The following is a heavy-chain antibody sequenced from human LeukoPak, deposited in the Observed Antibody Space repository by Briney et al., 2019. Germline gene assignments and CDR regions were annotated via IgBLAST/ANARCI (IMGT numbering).Heavy chain of an antibody. V-gene: IGHV6-1*01. D-gene: IGHD6-19*01. CDR1: GDSVSSNSAA. CDR2: TYYRSKWYN. CDR3: ARDEAEYSSGWYYYYYMDV. Sequence: SQTLSLTCAISGDSVSSNSAAWNWIRQSPSRGLEWLGRTYYRSKWYNDYAVSVKSRITINPDTSKNQFSLQLNSVTPEDTAVYYCARDEAEYSSGWYYYYYMDVWGKGTTVTVSS. J-gene: IGHJ6*03.